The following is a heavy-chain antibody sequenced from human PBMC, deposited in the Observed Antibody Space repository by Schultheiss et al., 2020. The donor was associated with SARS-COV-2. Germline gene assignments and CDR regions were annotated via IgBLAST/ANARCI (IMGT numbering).Heavy chain of an antibody. CDR3: AGASTTNPFGAFDI. V-gene: IGHV3-23*01. J-gene: IGHJ3*02. D-gene: IGHD2/OR15-2a*01. Sequence: GESLKISCAASGFTFSSYAMSWVRQAPGKGLEWVSAISGSGGSTYYADSVKGRFTISRDNSKNTLYLQMNSLRAEDTAVYYCAGASTTNPFGAFDIWGQGTMVTVSS. CDR1: GFTFSSYA. CDR2: ISGSGGST.